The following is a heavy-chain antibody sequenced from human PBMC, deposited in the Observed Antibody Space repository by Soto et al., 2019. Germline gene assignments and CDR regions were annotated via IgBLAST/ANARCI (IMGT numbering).Heavy chain of an antibody. Sequence: SETLSLTCAVYGGSFSGYYWSWIRQPPGKGLEWIGEINHSGSTNYNPSLKSRVTISVDTSKNQFSLKLSSVTAADTAAYYCARWRSTIFGVVIEYFQHWGQGTLVTVSS. V-gene: IGHV4-34*01. CDR3: ARWRSTIFGVVIEYFQH. J-gene: IGHJ1*01. CDR2: INHSGST. CDR1: GGSFSGYY. D-gene: IGHD3-3*01.